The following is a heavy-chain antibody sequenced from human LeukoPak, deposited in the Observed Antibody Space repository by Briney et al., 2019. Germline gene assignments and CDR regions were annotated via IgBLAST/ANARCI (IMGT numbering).Heavy chain of an antibody. CDR1: GFTFSSYA. V-gene: IGHV3-23*01. CDR3: AKDMYYYGSGSSHFDY. D-gene: IGHD3-10*01. CDR2: ISGSGGST. J-gene: IGHJ4*02. Sequence: PGGSLRLSCAASGFTFSSYAMSWVRQAPGKGLEWVSAISGSGGSTYYADSVKGRFTISRDNSKNTLYLQMNSLRAEDTAVYYCAKDMYYYGSGSSHFDYWGQGILVTVSS.